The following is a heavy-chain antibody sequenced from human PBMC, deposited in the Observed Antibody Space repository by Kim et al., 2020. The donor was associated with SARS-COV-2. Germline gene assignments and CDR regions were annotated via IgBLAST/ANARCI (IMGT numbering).Heavy chain of an antibody. CDR1: GGTFSSYA. Sequence: SVKVSCKASGGTFSSYAISWVRQAPGQGLEWMGGIIPIFGTANYAQKFQGRVTITADESTSTAYMELSSLRSEDTAVYYCASPGTTPSYYYYGMDVWGQGTTVTVSS. CDR2: IIPIFGTA. J-gene: IGHJ6*02. V-gene: IGHV1-69*13. CDR3: ASPGTTPSYYYYGMDV. D-gene: IGHD1-7*01.